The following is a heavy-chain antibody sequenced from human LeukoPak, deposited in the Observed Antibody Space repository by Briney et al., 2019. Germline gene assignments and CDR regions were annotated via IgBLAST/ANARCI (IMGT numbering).Heavy chain of an antibody. CDR1: GFTFTTYA. D-gene: IGHD4-23*01. Sequence: GGSLSLSCAASGFTFTTYAMSWLRQAPGKGLEWVSTVANSGVDTHYADSVRGRFTISRDNSRNTIYLQINSLRAEDTAVYYCAKSHSVAQRGYFDYWGQGTLVTVSS. CDR2: VANSGVDT. CDR3: AKSHSVAQRGYFDY. J-gene: IGHJ4*02. V-gene: IGHV3-23*01.